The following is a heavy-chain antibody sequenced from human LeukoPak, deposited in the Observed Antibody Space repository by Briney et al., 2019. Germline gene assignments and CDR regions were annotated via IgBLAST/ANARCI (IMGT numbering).Heavy chain of an antibody. D-gene: IGHD2-15*01. J-gene: IGHJ3*02. Sequence: GRSLRLSCAASGFTFNDYAMHWVRQAPGKGLVWVSRINSDGSSTSYADSVKGRFTISRDNAKNTLYLQMNSLRAEDTAVYYCAKGEGDWRLVGAFDIWGQGTMVTVSS. V-gene: IGHV3-74*01. CDR2: INSDGSST. CDR3: AKGEGDWRLVGAFDI. CDR1: GFTFNDYA.